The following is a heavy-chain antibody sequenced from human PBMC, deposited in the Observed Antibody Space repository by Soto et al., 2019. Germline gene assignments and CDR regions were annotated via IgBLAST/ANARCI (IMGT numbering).Heavy chain of an antibody. CDR2: ISYDGSNK. CDR1: GFTFSSYA. D-gene: IGHD3-3*01. Sequence: GGSLRLSCAASGFTFSSYAMHWVRQAPGKGLEWVAVISYDGSNKYYADSVKGRFTISRDNSKNTLYLQMNSLRAEDTAVYYCASGAYYDFWSGYYPYYYGMDVWGQGTTVTVSS. V-gene: IGHV3-30-3*01. CDR3: ASGAYYDFWSGYYPYYYGMDV. J-gene: IGHJ6*02.